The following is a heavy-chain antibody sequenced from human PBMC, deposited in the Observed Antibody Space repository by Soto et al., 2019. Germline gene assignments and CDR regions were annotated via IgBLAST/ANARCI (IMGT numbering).Heavy chain of an antibody. J-gene: IGHJ4*02. Sequence: EVQLLESGGGLVQPGGSLRLSCAASGVTFNNYAMTWVRPAPGKGLEWVSAISGGGDTTSYADSVKGRFTVSRDGSKNTLYLQMSSLRAEDTALYYCAKGRGGSGSLTPRVDFWGQGTLVTVSS. V-gene: IGHV3-23*01. CDR2: ISGGGDTT. D-gene: IGHD3-10*01. CDR3: AKGRGGSGSLTPRVDF. CDR1: GVTFNNYA.